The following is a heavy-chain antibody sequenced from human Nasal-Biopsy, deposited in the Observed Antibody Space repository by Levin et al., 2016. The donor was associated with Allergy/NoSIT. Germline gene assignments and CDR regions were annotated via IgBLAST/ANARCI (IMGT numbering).Heavy chain of an antibody. Sequence: GESLKISCAASGFTFSTNWMTWVRQTPGKGLEWVANIKQDGSEKNYLDSVKGRFTISRDNAKKSLFLQMNSLRVEDSAMYYCARGRLSQWLGELSDSWGQGTLVTVSS. CDR3: ARGRLSQWLGELSDS. V-gene: IGHV3-7*04. J-gene: IGHJ4*02. CDR2: IKQDGSEK. D-gene: IGHD3-10*01. CDR1: GFTFSTNW.